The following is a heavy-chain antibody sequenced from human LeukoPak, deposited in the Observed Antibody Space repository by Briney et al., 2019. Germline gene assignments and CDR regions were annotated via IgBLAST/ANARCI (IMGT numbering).Heavy chain of an antibody. J-gene: IGHJ5*02. CDR1: GGSISSSSYY. CDR2: IYHSGST. CDR3: ARSAGATMVRGVIKYWFDP. Sequence: SETLSLTCTVSGGSISSSSYYWGWIRQPPGKGLEWIGSIYHSGSTYYNPSLKSRVTISVDTSKNQFSLKLSSVTAADTAVYYCARSAGATMVRGVIKYWFDPWGQGTLVTVSS. D-gene: IGHD3-10*01. V-gene: IGHV4-39*07.